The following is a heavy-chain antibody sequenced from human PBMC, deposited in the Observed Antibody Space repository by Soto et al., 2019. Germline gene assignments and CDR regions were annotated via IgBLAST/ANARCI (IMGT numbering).Heavy chain of an antibody. CDR2: TYYRTKWYN. CDR1: GDSVSTNSAT. J-gene: IGHJ5*01. V-gene: IGHV6-1*01. CDR3: ARLISNSWLDS. Sequence: QVQLQQSGPGLVKPSQTLSLTCAISGDSVSTNSATWDWIRQSPSIGLELLGRTYYRTKWYNDYAVSVKCQITINPDTYNNQLSLQLNSGTPDDTAVYYCARLISNSWLDSCGQGTLVTVSS. D-gene: IGHD2-8*01.